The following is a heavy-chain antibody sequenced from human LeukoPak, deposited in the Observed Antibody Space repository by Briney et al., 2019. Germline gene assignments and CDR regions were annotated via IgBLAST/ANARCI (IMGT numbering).Heavy chain of an antibody. D-gene: IGHD1-26*01. J-gene: IGHJ4*02. CDR2: IYYSGST. V-gene: IGHV4-61*01. CDR1: GYSISSGYY. Sequence: PSETLSLTCTVSGYSISSGYYWGWIRQPPGKGLEWIGYIYYSGSTNYNPSLKGRVTISVDTSKNQFSLKLSSVTAADTAVYYCAGGSYSFLYFDYWGQGTLVTVSS. CDR3: AGGSYSFLYFDY.